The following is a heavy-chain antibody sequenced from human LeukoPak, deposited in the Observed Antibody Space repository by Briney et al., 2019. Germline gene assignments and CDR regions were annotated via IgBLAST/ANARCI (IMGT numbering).Heavy chain of an antibody. CDR3: ARSPSIVLMVYAIPPGFDP. J-gene: IGHJ5*02. D-gene: IGHD2-8*01. Sequence: SETLSLTCTVSGGSISSYYWSWIRQPAGKGLEWIGRIYTSGSTNYNPSLKSRVTMSVDTSKNQFSLKLSSVTAADTAVYYCARSPSIVLMVYAIPPGFDPWGQGTLVTVSS. CDR2: IYTSGST. V-gene: IGHV4-4*07. CDR1: GGSISSYY.